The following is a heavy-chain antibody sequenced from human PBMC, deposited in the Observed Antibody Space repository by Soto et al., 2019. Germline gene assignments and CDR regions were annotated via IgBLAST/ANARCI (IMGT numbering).Heavy chain of an antibody. J-gene: IGHJ5*02. V-gene: IGHV1-18*04. D-gene: IGHD3-10*01. CDR1: GYTFTSYA. CDR3: ARDPESRVRGVIYWFGP. CDR2: ISAYNGNT. Sequence: GASVKVSCKASGYTFTSYAISWVRQAPGQGLEWMGWISAYNGNTNYAQKIQGRVTMTTDTSTSTAYMELRSLRSDDTAVYYCARDPESRVRGVIYWFGPWGQGTLVTVSS.